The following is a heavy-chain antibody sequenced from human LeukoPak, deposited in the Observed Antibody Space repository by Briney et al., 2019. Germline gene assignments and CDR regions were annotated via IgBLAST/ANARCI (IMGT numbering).Heavy chain of an antibody. D-gene: IGHD2-15*01. CDR1: GFTFSGFY. Sequence: GGSLRLSCAASGFTFSGFYMSWIRQTPGRGLEWVSYISDRSTYTNYADSVKGRFTISRDSAGNSLYLQMSSLRAEDTAVYYCARERRYCSGSSCSNWFDPWGQGTLVTVSS. CDR3: ARERRYCSGSSCSNWFDP. CDR2: ISDRSTYT. V-gene: IGHV3-11*06. J-gene: IGHJ5*02.